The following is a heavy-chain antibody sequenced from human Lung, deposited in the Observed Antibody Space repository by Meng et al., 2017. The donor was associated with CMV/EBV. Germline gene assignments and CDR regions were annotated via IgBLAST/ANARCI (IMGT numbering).Heavy chain of an antibody. CDR3: ARDRSDLWSGPFDP. Sequence: SETLSLXXTVFGTSISPYYWSWIRQPPGKGLEWIGYIYFNGNTNCNPALKSRVTMSLDTSMNQFSLKLNSVTAADTAVYYCARDRSDLWSGPFDPWGQGTLVTVSS. CDR2: IYFNGNT. V-gene: IGHV4-59*01. CDR1: GTSISPYY. J-gene: IGHJ5*02. D-gene: IGHD3-3*01.